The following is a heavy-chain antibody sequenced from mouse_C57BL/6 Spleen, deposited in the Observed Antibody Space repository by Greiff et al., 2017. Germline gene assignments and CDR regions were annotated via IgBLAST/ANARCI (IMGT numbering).Heavy chain of an antibody. V-gene: IGHV1-7*01. D-gene: IGHD1-1*01. CDR2: INPSSGYT. Sequence: VQLQQPGAELAKPGASVKLSCKASGYTFTSYWMHWVKQRPGQGLEWIGYINPSSGYTKYNQKFKDKATLTADKSSSTAYMQLSSLTYEDSAVYYCAIEGITTVVATRYFDVWGTGTTVTVSS. CDR3: AIEGITTVVATRYFDV. J-gene: IGHJ1*03. CDR1: GYTFTSYW.